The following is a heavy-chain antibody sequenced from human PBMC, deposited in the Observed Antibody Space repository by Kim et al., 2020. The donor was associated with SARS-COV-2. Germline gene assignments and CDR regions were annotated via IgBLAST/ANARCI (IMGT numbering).Heavy chain of an antibody. J-gene: IGHJ6*02. CDR3: AKDKWRRAAGPEHGMDV. CDR1: GFTFSSYA. Sequence: GGSLRLSCAASGFTFSSYAMSWVRQAPGKGLEWVSAISGSGGSTYYADSVKGRFTISRDNSKNTLYLQMNSLRAEDTAVYYCAKDKWRRAAGPEHGMDVWGQGTRSPSP. D-gene: IGHD6-13*01. V-gene: IGHV3-23*01. CDR2: ISGSGGST.